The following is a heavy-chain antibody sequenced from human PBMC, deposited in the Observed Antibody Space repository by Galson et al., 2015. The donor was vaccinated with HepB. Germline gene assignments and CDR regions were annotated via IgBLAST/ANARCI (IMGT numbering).Heavy chain of an antibody. CDR2: IYPGESST. D-gene: IGHD1-26*01. Sequence: AEVKKPGESLKISCKGSGYSFTSYWIGWVRQMPGKGLSFLGIIYPGESSTRYSPSFQGQVTISADKSISTAYLQWSSLKASDTAMYYGARPGYRGSTRAGEIWGQGTMVNV. V-gene: IGHV5-51*01. CDR3: ARPGYRGSTRAGEI. CDR1: GYSFTSYW. J-gene: IGHJ3*02.